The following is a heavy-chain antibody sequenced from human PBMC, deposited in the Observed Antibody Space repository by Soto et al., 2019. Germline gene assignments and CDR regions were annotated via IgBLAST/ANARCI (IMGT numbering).Heavy chain of an antibody. Sequence: EVQLVESGGGLVQPGGSLRLSCAASGFTVSSNYMSWVRQAPGKGLEWVSVIYSGGSTYYADSVKGRFTISRHNSKNTVYLQMNSLRAEDTAVYYCARGGNNTTENDAFDIWGQGTMVTVSS. CDR2: IYSGGST. D-gene: IGHD4-17*01. V-gene: IGHV3-53*04. CDR3: ARGGNNTTENDAFDI. CDR1: GFTVSSNY. J-gene: IGHJ3*02.